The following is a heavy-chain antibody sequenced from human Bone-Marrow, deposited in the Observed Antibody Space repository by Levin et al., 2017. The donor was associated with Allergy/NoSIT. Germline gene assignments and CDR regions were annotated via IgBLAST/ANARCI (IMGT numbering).Heavy chain of an antibody. D-gene: IGHD3-10*01. Sequence: QLGESLKISCAASGFTFSSYWMHWVRQAPGKGLVWVSRINSDGSSRSYEDSVKGRFIISRDNAKNTLYLQMNSLRVEDTAVYYCARDRREYDYWGQGTLVTVSS. V-gene: IGHV3-74*01. CDR1: GFTFSSYW. J-gene: IGHJ4*02. CDR2: INSDGSSR. CDR3: ARDRREYDY.